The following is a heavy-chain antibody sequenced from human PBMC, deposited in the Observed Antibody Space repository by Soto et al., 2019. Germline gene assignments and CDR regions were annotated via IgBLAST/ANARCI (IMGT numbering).Heavy chain of an antibody. D-gene: IGHD2-8*02. CDR1: GLPHSSCA. V-gene: IGHV3-23*05. CDR3: AKDAVNNNGLWFMDH. Sequence: PGGSLRLSCTDCGLPHSSCAMMWVRQAPGKGLECVSGIYGSGRGIEYADSVRGRFTISRDHSKNTVYLQMTDLRADDTAVYYFAKDAVNNNGLWFMDHWGRRTQVTVSS. CDR2: IYGSGRGI. J-gene: IGHJ4*02.